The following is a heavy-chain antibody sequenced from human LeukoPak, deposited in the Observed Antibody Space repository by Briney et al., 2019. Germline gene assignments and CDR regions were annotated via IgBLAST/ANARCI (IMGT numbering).Heavy chain of an antibody. CDR3: AKTTFYFGSGSYYPDY. D-gene: IGHD3-10*01. J-gene: IGHJ4*02. CDR2: INPSGGST. V-gene: IGHV1-46*01. Sequence: ASVKVSCKASGYTFTSYYMHWVRQAPGQGLEWMGIINPSGGSTSYAQKFQGRVTMTRDTSTSTVYMELSSLRSEDTAVYYCAKTTFYFGSGSYYPDYWGQGTLVTVSS. CDR1: GYTFTSYY.